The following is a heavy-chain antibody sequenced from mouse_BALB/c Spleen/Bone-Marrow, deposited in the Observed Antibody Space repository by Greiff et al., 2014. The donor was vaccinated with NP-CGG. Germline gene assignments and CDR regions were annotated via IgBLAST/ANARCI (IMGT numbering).Heavy chain of an antibody. CDR1: GYTFTSYW. J-gene: IGHJ3*01. D-gene: IGHD2-4*01. Sequence: QVQLQQPGAELVRPGASVKLSCKASGYTFTSYWMNWVKQKPEQGLEWIGRIDPYDSETHYNQKFKDKAILTVDKSYITAYMQLSSLTSEDSSVYYCARGRDYDVFSYWGQGTLVTVSA. V-gene: IGHV1-52*01. CDR2: IDPYDSET. CDR3: ARGRDYDVFSY.